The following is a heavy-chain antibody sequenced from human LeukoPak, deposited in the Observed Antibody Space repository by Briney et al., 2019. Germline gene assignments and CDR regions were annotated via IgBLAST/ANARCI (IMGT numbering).Heavy chain of an antibody. CDR1: GGSFSGYY. CDR3: ARALRETTVITRLAFDI. V-gene: IGHV4-34*01. Sequence: SETLSLTCAVYGGSFSGYYWSWIRQPPGKGLEWIGEINHSGSTNYNPSLKSRVTISVDTSKNQFSLNLNSVTAADTAVYYCARALRETTVITRLAFDIWGQGTMVTVSS. D-gene: IGHD4-17*01. CDR2: INHSGST. J-gene: IGHJ3*02.